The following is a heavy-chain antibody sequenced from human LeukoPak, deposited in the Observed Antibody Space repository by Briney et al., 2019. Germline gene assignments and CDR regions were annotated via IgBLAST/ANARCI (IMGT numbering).Heavy chain of an antibody. CDR2: ISGSGGST. CDR1: GFTFSSYA. CDR3: AKDFGDYGDYLYYYYMDV. D-gene: IGHD4-17*01. Sequence: GGSLRLSCAASGFTFSSYAMSWVRQAPGKGLELVSAISGSGGSTYYADSVKGRFTISRDNSKNTLYLHMNSLRAEDTAVYYCAKDFGDYGDYLYYYYMDVWGKGTTVTVSS. V-gene: IGHV3-23*01. J-gene: IGHJ6*03.